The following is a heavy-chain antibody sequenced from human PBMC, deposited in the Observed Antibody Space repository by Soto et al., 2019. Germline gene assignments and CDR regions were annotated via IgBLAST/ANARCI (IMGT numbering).Heavy chain of an antibody. CDR3: AKVTPFLDATGPADY. D-gene: IGHD2-15*01. Sequence: GGSLRLSCAASGFTFSSYAMSWVRQAPGKGLEWVSAISGSGGSTYYAESVKGRFTISRDNAKNTLYLQMNSLRAEDTAVYYCAKVTPFLDATGPADYWGQGTLVTVSS. J-gene: IGHJ4*02. CDR2: ISGSGGST. V-gene: IGHV3-23*01. CDR1: GFTFSSYA.